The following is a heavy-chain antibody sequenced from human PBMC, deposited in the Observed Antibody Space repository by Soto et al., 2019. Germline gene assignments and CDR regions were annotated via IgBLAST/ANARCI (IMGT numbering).Heavy chain of an antibody. CDR3: ARQYDFWSGGGWFDP. Sequence: SETLSLTCTVPGGSISSSNYYWGWIRQPPGKGLEWIGSIYYNGFTYYNPSLKSRVTISVDTSKNQFSLKLSSVTAADTAVYYCARQYDFWSGGGWFDPWGPGTLVTVSS. D-gene: IGHD3-3*01. CDR2: IYYNGFT. V-gene: IGHV4-39*01. J-gene: IGHJ5*02. CDR1: GGSISSSNYY.